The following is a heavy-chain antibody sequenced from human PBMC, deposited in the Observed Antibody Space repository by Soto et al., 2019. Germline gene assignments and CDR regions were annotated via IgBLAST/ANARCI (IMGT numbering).Heavy chain of an antibody. Sequence: GASVKVSCKVSGYTLTELSMHWVRQAPGKGLEWMGGFDPEHGETIYAQKFQGRVTMTEDTSTDTAYMELSSLRSEDTAVYYCATGYSVVVRYMAVWGKGTTVTVSS. CDR1: GYTLTELS. CDR3: ATGYSVVVRYMAV. CDR2: FDPEHGET. J-gene: IGHJ6*03. D-gene: IGHD2-2*01. V-gene: IGHV1-24*01.